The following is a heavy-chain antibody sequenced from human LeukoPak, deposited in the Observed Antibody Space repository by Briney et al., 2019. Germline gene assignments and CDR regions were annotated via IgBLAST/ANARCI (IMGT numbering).Heavy chain of an antibody. J-gene: IGHJ4*02. CDR1: GFTFSDAW. Sequence: SGGSLRLSCAASGFTFSDAWMSWVRQAPGKGLEWVSGISGSGGSTYYADSVKGRFTISRDNSKNTLYLQMNSLRAEDTAVYYCARLLWSGYSQLIDYWGQGTLVTVSS. V-gene: IGHV3-23*01. D-gene: IGHD3-3*01. CDR3: ARLLWSGYSQLIDY. CDR2: ISGSGGST.